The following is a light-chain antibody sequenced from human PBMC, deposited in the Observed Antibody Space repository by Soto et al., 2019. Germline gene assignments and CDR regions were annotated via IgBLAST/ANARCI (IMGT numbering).Light chain of an antibody. CDR1: QSVSSL. V-gene: IGKV3-20*01. Sequence: EVVMTQSPATLSPSPGERATLSCRASQSVSSLLAWYQQKPGQAPRLLIYRASTRATGIPDRFSGSGSGTDFTLTISRVEPEDFALYYCQQYGTSLWTFGQGTKVDIK. CDR3: QQYGTSLWT. J-gene: IGKJ1*01. CDR2: RAS.